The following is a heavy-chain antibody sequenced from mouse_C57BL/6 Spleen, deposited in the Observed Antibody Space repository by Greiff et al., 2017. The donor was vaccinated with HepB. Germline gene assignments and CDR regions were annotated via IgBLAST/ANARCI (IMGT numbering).Heavy chain of an antibody. J-gene: IGHJ4*01. Sequence: EVQGVESGGGLVQPGGSLKLSCAASGFTFSDYYMYWVRQTPEKRLEWVAYISNGGGSTYYPDTVKGRFTISRDNAKNPLYLQMSRLKSEDTAMYYCARLDGYYDAMDYWGQGTSVTVSS. CDR3: ARLDGYYDAMDY. V-gene: IGHV5-12*01. D-gene: IGHD2-3*01. CDR2: ISNGGGST. CDR1: GFTFSDYY.